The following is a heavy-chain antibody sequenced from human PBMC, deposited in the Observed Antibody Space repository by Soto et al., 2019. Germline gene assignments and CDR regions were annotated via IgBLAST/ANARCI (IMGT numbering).Heavy chain of an antibody. J-gene: IGHJ6*02. CDR1: GFTFGSHG. V-gene: IGHV3-30*18. Sequence: GGSLRLSCVASGFTFGSHGMHWVRQAPGKGLEWVAVISYDETNEYYVDSVKGRFTISRDNSKSTLYIQMNRLRTEDTAVYKCAKDLRTTISDYGMDVWGHGTPVPVSS. CDR2: ISYDETNE. CDR3: AKDLRTTISDYGMDV. D-gene: IGHD2-21*01.